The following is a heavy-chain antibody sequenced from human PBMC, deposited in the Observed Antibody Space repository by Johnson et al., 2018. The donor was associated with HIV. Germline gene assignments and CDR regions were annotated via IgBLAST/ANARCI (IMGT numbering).Heavy chain of an antibody. Sequence: QVQLVESGGNVVRPGGSLRLSCAASGITFSDYAMHWVRQAPGKGLEWVAFIRYDGSNKYYADSVKGLSTISRDNSNNTLYLHMNSLRPADTGVYYCAKDKFMFLDNPVDAFDVWGQGTMVTFSS. CDR2: IRYDGSNK. V-gene: IGHV3-30*02. CDR1: GITFSDYA. CDR3: AKDKFMFLDNPVDAFDV. D-gene: IGHD3/OR15-3a*01. J-gene: IGHJ3*01.